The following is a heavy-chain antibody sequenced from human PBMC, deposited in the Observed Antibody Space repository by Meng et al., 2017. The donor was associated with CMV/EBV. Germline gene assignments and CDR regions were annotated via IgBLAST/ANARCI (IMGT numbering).Heavy chain of an antibody. CDR2: IYSGGSST. CDR3: ARDLRRGKDY. CDR1: GFTFSSYA. V-gene: IGHV3-23*03. Sequence: GGSLRLSCAASGFTFSSYAMSWVRQAPGKGLEWVSVIYSGGSSTYYADSVKGRFTIPRDNSKNSLYLQMNSLRAEDTAVYYCARDLRRGKDYWGQGTLVTVSS. J-gene: IGHJ4*02.